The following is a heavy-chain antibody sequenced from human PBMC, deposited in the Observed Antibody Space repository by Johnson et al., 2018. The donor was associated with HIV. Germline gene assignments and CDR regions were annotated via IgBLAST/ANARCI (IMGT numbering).Heavy chain of an antibody. D-gene: IGHD1-26*01. CDR2: ISYDGSNK. Sequence: QVQLVESGGGVVQPGRSLRLSCAASGFTFSSYAMHWVRQAPGKGLEWVAVISYDGSNKYYADSVKGRFTISRDNSKNTLYLQMNSLRAEDTALYYCAGATSAFDIWGQGTMVTVS. CDR1: GFTFSSYA. J-gene: IGHJ3*02. V-gene: IGHV3-30-3*01. CDR3: AGATSAFDI.